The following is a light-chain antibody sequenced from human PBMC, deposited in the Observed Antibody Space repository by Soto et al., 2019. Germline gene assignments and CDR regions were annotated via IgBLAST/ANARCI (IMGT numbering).Light chain of an antibody. CDR3: QQYGSSPFT. CDR2: GAS. CDR1: QSVSSGR. V-gene: IGKV3-20*01. Sequence: NVFSQAPGTLSLSPGQRATLSCRASQSVSSGRLAWYQQTPGQAPRLLIYGASSRATGIPDRFSGSGSGTDFTLSISRLEPEDFAMYYCQQYGSSPFTFGGGTKVDIK. J-gene: IGKJ4*01.